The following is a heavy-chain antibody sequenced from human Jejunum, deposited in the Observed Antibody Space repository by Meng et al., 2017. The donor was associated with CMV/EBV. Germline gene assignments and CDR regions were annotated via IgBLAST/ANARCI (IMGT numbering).Heavy chain of an antibody. CDR1: GFTFSDYW. J-gene: IGHJ4*02. D-gene: IGHD3-3*01. CDR2: IRQDGSEK. V-gene: IGHV3-7*01. CDR3: ARVESARRFFDS. Sequence: AASGFTFSDYWMSWVRQAPGKGLEWVANIRQDGSEKYYVDSVRGRFTVSRDNAKNSLYLQMNSLRAEDTAVYYCARVESARRFFDSWGQGMLVTVSS.